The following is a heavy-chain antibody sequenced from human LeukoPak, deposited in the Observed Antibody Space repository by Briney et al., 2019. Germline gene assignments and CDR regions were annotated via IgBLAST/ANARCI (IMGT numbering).Heavy chain of an antibody. CDR1: GLTFSRYA. CDR3: ANGNRCTSPDRLGYYYFYRHV. J-gene: IGHJ6*03. D-gene: IGHD2-2*01. CDR2: VSGSGGTT. Sequence: GGSLTLSCAASGLTFSRYAMNWVRQAAGRGLEWVAGVSGSGGTTYYADSVKGRFTISRGNSKNTVYLQMNSLIAEGQRGYFLANGNRCTSPDRLGYYYFYRHVWPKGPTLTVS. V-gene: IGHV3-23*01.